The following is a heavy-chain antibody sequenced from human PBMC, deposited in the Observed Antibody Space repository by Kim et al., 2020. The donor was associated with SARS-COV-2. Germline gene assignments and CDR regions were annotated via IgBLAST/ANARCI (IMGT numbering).Heavy chain of an antibody. CDR1: GGSISSSNC. J-gene: IGHJ4*02. CDR3: ASAISRTVDY. Sequence: SETLSLTCAVSGGSISSSNCWSWVRQPPGKGLEWIGEMCHSGSTNYNPSLKSRVTISADKSKNQFSLKLTSVTAADTAVYYCASAISRTVDYWGQGILVTVSP. V-gene: IGHV4-4*02. CDR2: MCHSGST. D-gene: IGHD3-9*01.